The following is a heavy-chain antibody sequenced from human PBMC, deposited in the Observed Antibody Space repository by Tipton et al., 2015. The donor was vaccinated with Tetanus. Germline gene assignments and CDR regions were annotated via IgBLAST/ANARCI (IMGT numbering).Heavy chain of an antibody. CDR3: ARDVTSRGFAVVTAWSDY. J-gene: IGHJ4*02. D-gene: IGHD2-21*02. Sequence: QLVQSGAEVKKPGASVKVSCRTSGYTFTRHYIHWVRQAPGQGLEWMGIINPSDGDSSLAQKFQGRVTMTRDTSTSTVFMELSSLRSEDTAVYYCARDVTSRGFAVVTAWSDYWGQGTLVTVSS. CDR2: INPSDGDS. V-gene: IGHV1-46*01. CDR1: GYTFTRHY.